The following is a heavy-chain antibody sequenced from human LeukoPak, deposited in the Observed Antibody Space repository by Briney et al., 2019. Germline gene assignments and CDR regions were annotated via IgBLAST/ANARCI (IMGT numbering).Heavy chain of an antibody. CDR2: INHTQTA. J-gene: IGHJ4*02. V-gene: IGHV4-34*01. CDR1: GEPLIYYV. D-gene: IGHD2-21*02. CDR3: ARVASRVPPQCAIVVPVSSFDS. Sequence: SETLPLTCAIPGEPLIYYVWAWIRQPPGKTLEWIAEINHTQTARYKTCLRSRVTIAIDMSKKQFSPTMTSMTAADTAVYFCARVASRVPPQCAIVVPVSSFDSWGQGTLVTVSS.